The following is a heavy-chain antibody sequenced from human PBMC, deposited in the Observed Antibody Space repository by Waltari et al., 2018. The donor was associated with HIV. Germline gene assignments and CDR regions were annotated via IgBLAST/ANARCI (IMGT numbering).Heavy chain of an antibody. Sequence: EVQLVESGGGLVKPGGSLRLSCAASGFTFSSYSMNWARQAPGKGLEWVSSISSGSTYVYYADSLRGRFTTSRDDAQNSLYLQMNSLKAEDTAVYYCARDLTVTTTAFFDYWGQGTLVTVSS. CDR2: ISSGSTYV. CDR1: GFTFSSYS. D-gene: IGHD4-17*01. CDR3: ARDLTVTTTAFFDY. J-gene: IGHJ4*02. V-gene: IGHV3-21*02.